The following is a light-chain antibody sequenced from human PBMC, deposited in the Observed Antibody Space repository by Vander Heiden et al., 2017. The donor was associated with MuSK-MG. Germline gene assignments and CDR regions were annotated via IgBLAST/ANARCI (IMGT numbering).Light chain of an antibody. Sequence: EIVMTQSPATLSVSPGERATLSCRASQSISSNLAWYQQKPGQAPRLLIYGASTRATGIPARFSGSGSGTEFTLTISSLQSEDFAVYYCQQYTNWPETLGKGTKVKIK. CDR3: QQYTNWPET. J-gene: IGKJ1*01. CDR1: QSISSN. CDR2: GAS. V-gene: IGKV3-15*01.